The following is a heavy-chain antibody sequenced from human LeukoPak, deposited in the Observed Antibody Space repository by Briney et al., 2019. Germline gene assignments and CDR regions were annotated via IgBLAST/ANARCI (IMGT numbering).Heavy chain of an antibody. D-gene: IGHD4-17*01. V-gene: IGHV4-38-2*02. CDR2: VYHNGNT. J-gene: IGHJ4*02. Sequence: SETLSLTCTVSGASVTSDHYWGWIRQSPGETLEWIGTVYHNGNTYYHPSLRSRVTISVDTSKDLFSLKLTSVTAADTAVYYCVSSTIYGVFDSWGQGSLVTVSS. CDR3: VSSTIYGVFDS. CDR1: GASVTSDHY.